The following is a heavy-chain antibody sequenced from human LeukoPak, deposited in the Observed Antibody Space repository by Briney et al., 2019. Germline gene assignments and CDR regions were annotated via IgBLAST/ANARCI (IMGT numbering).Heavy chain of an antibody. CDR2: ISSSSSYI. CDR3: ASSHGTVAGTFRGLYYFDY. Sequence: AGGSLRLSCAASGFTFSSYSMNWVRQAPGKGLEWVSSISSSSSYIYYADSVKGRFTISRDNAKNSLYLQMNSLRAEDTAVYYCASSHGTVAGTFRGLYYFDYWGQGTLVTVSS. V-gene: IGHV3-21*01. CDR1: GFTFSSYS. D-gene: IGHD6-19*01. J-gene: IGHJ4*02.